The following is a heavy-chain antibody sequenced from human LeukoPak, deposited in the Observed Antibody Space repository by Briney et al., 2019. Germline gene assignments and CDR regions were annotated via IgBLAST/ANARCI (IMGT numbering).Heavy chain of an antibody. Sequence: GGSLRLSCSASGFTFSSYAMHWVRQAPGKGLEYVSAISSNGGSTYYADSVKGRFTISRDNSKNTLYLQMSSLRAEDTAVYYCVGLAVAGTSDFDYWGQGTLVTVSS. V-gene: IGHV3-64D*06. CDR2: ISSNGGST. J-gene: IGHJ4*02. CDR1: GFTFSSYA. D-gene: IGHD6-19*01. CDR3: VGLAVAGTSDFDY.